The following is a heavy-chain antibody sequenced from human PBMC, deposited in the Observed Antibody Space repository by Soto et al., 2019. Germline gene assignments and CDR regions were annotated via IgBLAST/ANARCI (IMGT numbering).Heavy chain of an antibody. J-gene: IGHJ4*02. D-gene: IGHD5-12*01. CDR2: IWYDGRNK. CDR3: ARAFYSGSVTFDY. V-gene: IGHV3-33*01. Sequence: QVQLVESGGGVVQPGRSLRLSCAASGFTCSSYGMHWVLQAPCKGLAWVAVIWYDGRNKYYADSVKGRFTISRDNSKNTLYLQMNSLRVDVTAVYYCARAFYSGSVTFDYWGQGTLVTVSS. CDR1: GFTCSSYG.